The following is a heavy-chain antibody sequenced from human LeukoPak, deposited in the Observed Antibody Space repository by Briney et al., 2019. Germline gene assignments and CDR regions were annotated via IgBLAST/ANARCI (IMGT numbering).Heavy chain of an antibody. Sequence: GGSLRLSCAVSGFTFSSYEMNWVRQAPGKGLEWVAYSSYSGSTIYYADSVKGRFTISRDNAKNSLYLQMNSLRAEDTAVYYCAELGITMIGGVWGKGTTVTISS. CDR3: AELGITMIGGV. V-gene: IGHV3-48*03. CDR1: GFTFSSYE. D-gene: IGHD3-10*02. J-gene: IGHJ6*04. CDR2: SSYSGSTI.